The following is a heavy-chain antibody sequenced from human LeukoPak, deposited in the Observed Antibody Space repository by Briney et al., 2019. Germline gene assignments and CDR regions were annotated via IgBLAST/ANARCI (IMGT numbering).Heavy chain of an antibody. CDR3: ARSGYDSSGFGDDAFDI. CDR1: GGSISSGGYS. J-gene: IGHJ3*02. CDR2: IYHSGST. V-gene: IGHV4-30-2*01. D-gene: IGHD3-22*01. Sequence: SQTLSLTCAVSGGSISSGGYSWSWIRQPPGKGLEWIGYIYHSGSTYYNPSLKSRVTISVDRSENQFSLKLSPVTAADTAVYYCARSGYDSSGFGDDAFDIWGQGTMVTVSS.